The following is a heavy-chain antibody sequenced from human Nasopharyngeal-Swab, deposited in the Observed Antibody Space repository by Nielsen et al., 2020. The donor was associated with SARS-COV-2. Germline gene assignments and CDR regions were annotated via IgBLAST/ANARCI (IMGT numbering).Heavy chain of an antibody. D-gene: IGHD2-15*01. CDR3: AGGILLPFGDGWFDP. CDR2: IYHSGNT. Sequence: SETLSLTCAVSGGSISSGGYSWSWIRQPPGKGLEWIGYIYHSGNTYYNPSLKSRVTISVDRSKNQFSLKLSSVTAADTAVYYCAGGILLPFGDGWFDPWGQGTLVTVSS. J-gene: IGHJ5*02. V-gene: IGHV4-30-2*01. CDR1: GGSISSGGYS.